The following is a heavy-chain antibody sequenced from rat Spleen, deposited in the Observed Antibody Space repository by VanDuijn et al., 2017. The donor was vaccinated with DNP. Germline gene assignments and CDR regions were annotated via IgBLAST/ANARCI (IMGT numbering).Heavy chain of an antibody. D-gene: IGHD1-2*01. Sequence: QVQLKESGPGLVQPSQTLSLTCTVSGFSLTNYHVDWVRQPPGKVLEWIAAISTGGIAFYNSALKSRLNIGKDTSKSQVFLKMNSRQTEDTAIYFCTRDGQYSSYISGAMDAWGQGTSVTVSS. CDR1: GFSLTNYH. V-gene: IGHV2S12*01. CDR2: ISTGGIA. CDR3: TRDGQYSSYISGAMDA. J-gene: IGHJ4*01.